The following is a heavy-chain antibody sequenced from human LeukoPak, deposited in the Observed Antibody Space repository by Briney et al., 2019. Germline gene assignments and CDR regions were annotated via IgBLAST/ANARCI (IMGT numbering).Heavy chain of an antibody. CDR2: ISGSGGGT. V-gene: IGHV3-23*01. Sequence: ETLSLTCTVSGGSISSSSYYWGWVRQAPGKGLEWVSTISGSGGGTYYAGSVKGRFTISRDNSKNTLYLQMNSLRGEDTAVYYCVKFRGQLLSSYYFDYWGQGTLVTVSS. J-gene: IGHJ4*02. CDR3: VKFRGQLLSSYYFDY. CDR1: GGSISSSSYY. D-gene: IGHD2-2*01.